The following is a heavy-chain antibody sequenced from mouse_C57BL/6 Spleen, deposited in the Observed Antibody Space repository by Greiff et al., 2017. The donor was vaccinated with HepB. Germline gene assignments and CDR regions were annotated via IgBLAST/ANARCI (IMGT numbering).Heavy chain of an antibody. CDR1: GYTFPGYW. CDR2: ILPGRGST. CDR3: ARSGYDYERFAY. J-gene: IGHJ3*01. D-gene: IGHD2-4*01. Sequence: QVQLQQSGAKLMKPGASVKLSCRAPGYTFPGYWLEGVKQRPGHGLEWIGEILPGRGSTNYNEKFRGKATFTADTSSNTAYMQLSSLTTEDSAIYYCARSGYDYERFAYWGQGTLVTVSA. V-gene: IGHV1-9*01.